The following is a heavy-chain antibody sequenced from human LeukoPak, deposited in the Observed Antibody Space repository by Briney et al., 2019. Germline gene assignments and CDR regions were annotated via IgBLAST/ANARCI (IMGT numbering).Heavy chain of an antibody. CDR1: GGSISSSNW. Sequence: SETLSLTCAVSGGSISSSNWWSWVRQPPGKGLEWIGEIYHSGSTNYNPSLKSRVTISVDKSKNQFSLKLSSVTAADTAVYYCARLSLSSTSSVDYWGQGTLVTVSS. D-gene: IGHD2-2*01. CDR2: IYHSGST. V-gene: IGHV4-4*02. J-gene: IGHJ4*02. CDR3: ARLSLSSTSSVDY.